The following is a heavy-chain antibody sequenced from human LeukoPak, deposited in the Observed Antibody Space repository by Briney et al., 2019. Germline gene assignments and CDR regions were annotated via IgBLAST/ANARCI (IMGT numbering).Heavy chain of an antibody. D-gene: IGHD3-9*01. V-gene: IGHV3-23*01. Sequence: GSLRLSCAASGFTASSNYMSWVRPAPGKGLEWVSASGGRDGGTYYEDSEKGRFTVSRDDPKNTLYLQMNTLRAEDTAVYYCAKWGDYDILTGYYHSDYWGQGTLVTVSS. CDR1: GFTASSNY. CDR3: AKWGDYDILTGYYHSDY. J-gene: IGHJ4*02. CDR2: SGGRDGGT.